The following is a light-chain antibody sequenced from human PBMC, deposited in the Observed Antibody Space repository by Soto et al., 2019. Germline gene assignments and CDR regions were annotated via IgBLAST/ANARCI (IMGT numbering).Light chain of an antibody. J-gene: IGKJ2*01. V-gene: IGKV3-15*01. Sequence: EIVMTQSPATLSVSPGERATLSCRASQSVSSNLAWYQQKPGQGPRLLIYGASTRATSIPARFSGSGSGTEFTLTINGLQSEDFAVYYCQQYNKWPPYTFGQGTKLEIK. CDR2: GAS. CDR1: QSVSSN. CDR3: QQYNKWPPYT.